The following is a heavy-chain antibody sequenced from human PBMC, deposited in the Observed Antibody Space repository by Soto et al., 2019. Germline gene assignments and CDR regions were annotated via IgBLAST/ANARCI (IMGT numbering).Heavy chain of an antibody. CDR1: GYTFTSYG. CDR2: ISAYNGNT. CDR3: ARDGPLPAATAARYYYYGMDV. D-gene: IGHD2-2*01. J-gene: IGHJ6*02. V-gene: IGHV1-18*04. Sequence: QVQLVQSGAEVKKPGASVKVSCKASGYTFTSYGISWVRQAPGQGLERMGWISAYNGNTNYAQKLQGRVTMTTDTSTSTAYMELRSLRSDDTAVYYCARDGPLPAATAARYYYYGMDVWGQGTTVTVSS.